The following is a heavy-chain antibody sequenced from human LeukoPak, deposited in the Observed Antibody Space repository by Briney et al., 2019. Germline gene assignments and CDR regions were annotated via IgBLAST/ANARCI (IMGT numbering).Heavy chain of an antibody. D-gene: IGHD6-13*01. Sequence: PGGSLRLSCAASGFTFSSYSMNWVRQAPGKGLEWVSSISSSSSYIYYADSVKGRFTISRDNAKNSLYLQMNSLRAEDTAVYYCAKDRSSWYPPFDYWGQGTLVTVSS. J-gene: IGHJ4*02. CDR2: ISSSSSYI. CDR3: AKDRSSWYPPFDY. CDR1: GFTFSSYS. V-gene: IGHV3-21*01.